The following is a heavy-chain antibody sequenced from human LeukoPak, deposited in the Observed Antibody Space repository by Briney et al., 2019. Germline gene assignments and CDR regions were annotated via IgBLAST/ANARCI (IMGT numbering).Heavy chain of an antibody. CDR2: IIPIFGTA. V-gene: IGHV1-69*06. J-gene: IGHJ5*02. Sequence: SVKVSCKASGGTFSSYAISWVRQAPGQGLEWMGGIIPIFGTANYAQKFQGRVTITADKSTSTAYMELSSLRSEDTAVYYCATDYDSSGYYRNWFDPWGQGTLVTVSS. D-gene: IGHD3-22*01. CDR3: ATDYDSSGYYRNWFDP. CDR1: GGTFSSYA.